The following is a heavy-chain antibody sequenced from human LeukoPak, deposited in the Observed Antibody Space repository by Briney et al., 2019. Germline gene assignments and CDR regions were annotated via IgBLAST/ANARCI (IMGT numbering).Heavy chain of an antibody. Sequence: SEPLSLSCNVSTDSFSTYHWSWIRQPPGKGLQWIGDFYDSGRTNYNPSLKSRVTISADMSKNQFSLKLISVTSADTAVYYCCRDSYYFDYWDQGTLVTVSS. J-gene: IGHJ4*02. V-gene: IGHV4-59*01. CDR2: FYDSGRT. CDR3: CRDSYYFDY. CDR1: TDSFSTYH.